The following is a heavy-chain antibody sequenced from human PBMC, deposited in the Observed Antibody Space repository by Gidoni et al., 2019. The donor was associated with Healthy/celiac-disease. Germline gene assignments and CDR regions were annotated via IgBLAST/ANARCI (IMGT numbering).Heavy chain of an antibody. D-gene: IGHD4-17*01. J-gene: IGHJ4*02. Sequence: QLQLQESGPGLVKPSETLSLTCPVSGGSISSSSYYWGWIRQPPGKGLEWIGSIYYSGSTYYNPSLKSRVTISVDTSKNQFSLKLSSVTAADTAVYYCARQAVTTGGYFDYWGQGTLVTVSS. V-gene: IGHV4-39*01. CDR3: ARQAVTTGGYFDY. CDR2: IYYSGST. CDR1: GGSISSSSYY.